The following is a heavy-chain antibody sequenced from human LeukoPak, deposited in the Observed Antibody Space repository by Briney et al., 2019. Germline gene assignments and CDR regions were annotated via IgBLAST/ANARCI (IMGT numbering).Heavy chain of an antibody. CDR2: ISAYNGNT. D-gene: IGHD3-10*01. CDR1: GYTFTSYG. J-gene: IGHJ4*02. Sequence: ASVKVSCKASGYTFTSYGISWVRQAPGQGLEWMGWISAYNGNTNHAQKLQGRVTMTTDTSTSTAYMELRSLRSDDTAVYYCARWPGPRWFGDYYFDYWGQGTLVTVSS. V-gene: IGHV1-18*01. CDR3: ARWPGPRWFGDYYFDY.